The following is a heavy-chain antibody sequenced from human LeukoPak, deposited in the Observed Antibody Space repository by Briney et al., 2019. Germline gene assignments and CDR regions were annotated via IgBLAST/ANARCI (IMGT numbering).Heavy chain of an antibody. CDR3: ARGPTYYYDSSGYYD. Sequence: SETLSLTCAVYGEPFGGYYWSWIRQPPGKGLEWIGEINHSGSTNYNPSLKSRVTISVDTSKNQFSLKLSSVTAADTAVYYCARGPTYYYDSSGYYDWGQGTLVTVSS. CDR1: GEPFGGYY. D-gene: IGHD3-22*01. J-gene: IGHJ4*02. V-gene: IGHV4-34*01. CDR2: INHSGST.